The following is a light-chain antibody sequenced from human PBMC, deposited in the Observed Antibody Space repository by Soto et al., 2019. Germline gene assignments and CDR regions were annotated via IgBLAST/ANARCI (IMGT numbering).Light chain of an antibody. J-gene: IGLJ1*01. CDR1: SSDVGGYNY. CDR2: DVS. CDR3: CSSAPESTYV. Sequence: QSVLTQPRSVSGSPGQSVTISCTGTSSDVGGYNYVSWYQQHPGKAPKLMIYDVSKRPSGVPDRFSGSTSGNAASLTISALQTDDEADYFCCSSAPESTYVCGTGTKLTVL. V-gene: IGLV2-11*01.